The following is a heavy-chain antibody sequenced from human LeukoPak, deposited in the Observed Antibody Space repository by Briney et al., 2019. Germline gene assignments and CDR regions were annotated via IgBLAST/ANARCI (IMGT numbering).Heavy chain of an antibody. CDR3: AAAPGDDAFDI. CDR2: INPNSGNT. V-gene: IGHV1-8*03. D-gene: IGHD7-27*01. Sequence: ASVKVSCKASGHTFSNYDINWVRQATGQGLEWMGWINPNSGNTASIQNFQGRVTITRNTSITTAYMELSSLRSEDTAVYYCAAAPGDDAFDIWGQGTMVTVSS. CDR1: GHTFSNYD. J-gene: IGHJ3*02.